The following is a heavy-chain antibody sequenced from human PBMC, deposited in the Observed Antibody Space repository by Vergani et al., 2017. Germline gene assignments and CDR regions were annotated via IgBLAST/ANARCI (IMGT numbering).Heavy chain of an antibody. CDR3: ARSTTVTFDY. CDR1: GGSISSYY. CDR2: NYYSGRT. V-gene: IGHV4-59*01. Sequence: QVQLQESGPGLVKTSETLSLTRTIPGGSISSYYWSWIRQPPGKGLEWIGYNYYSGRTNYNPSLKSRVTISVDTSKNQFSLKLSSVTAADTAVYYCARSTTVTFDYWGQGTTVTVSS. D-gene: IGHD4-17*01. J-gene: IGHJ4*03.